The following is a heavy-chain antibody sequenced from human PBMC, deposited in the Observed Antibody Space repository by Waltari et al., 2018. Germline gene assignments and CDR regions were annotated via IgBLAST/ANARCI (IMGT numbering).Heavy chain of an antibody. D-gene: IGHD1-26*01. CDR3: ARASELGAHSY. Sequence: QVQLQESGPGLVKPSQTLSLTCTVSGGSISSGSYYGSWIRPAAGNGLVSIWRFFPGGITNYTPSHNSRFTLSVDTSKTQFSLTLSSVTAADTAVYYCARASELGAHSYWGQGTLVTVSS. J-gene: IGHJ4*02. V-gene: IGHV4-61*02. CDR1: GGSISSGSYY. CDR2: FFPGGIT.